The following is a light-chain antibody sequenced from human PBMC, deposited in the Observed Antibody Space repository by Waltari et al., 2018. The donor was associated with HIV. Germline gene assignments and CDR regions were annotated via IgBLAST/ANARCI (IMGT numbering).Light chain of an antibody. V-gene: IGLV2-14*03. CDR2: DVS. CDR1: SNDVGDFGY. Sequence: QSALTQPASVSGSPGQSITISCTGTSNDVGDFGYVSWYQQHPGKAPKLLIYDVSNRPSGVSNRFFGSKSGNTASLTISGLQTEDESDYYCCSFSITSTVVFGGGTKVTVL. J-gene: IGLJ2*01. CDR3: CSFSITSTVV.